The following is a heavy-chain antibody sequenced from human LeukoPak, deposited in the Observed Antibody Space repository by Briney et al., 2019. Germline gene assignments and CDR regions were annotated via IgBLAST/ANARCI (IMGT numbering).Heavy chain of an antibody. CDR2: IKQDGSET. V-gene: IGHV3-7*01. CDR3: ASPSYSGGWYYLDY. J-gene: IGHJ4*02. Sequence: GGSLRLSCAASGFTFSSYWMNWVRRALGKGLEWVAKIKQDGSETYYVDSVKGRFSISRDNAKNSLYLQMNSLRAEDTAMYYCASPSYSGGWYYLDYWGQGTLVTVSS. D-gene: IGHD6-13*01. CDR1: GFTFSSYW.